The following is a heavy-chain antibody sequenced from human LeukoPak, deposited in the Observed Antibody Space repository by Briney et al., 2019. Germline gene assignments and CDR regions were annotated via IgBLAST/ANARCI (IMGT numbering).Heavy chain of an antibody. CDR3: ARYKAQTGTSEFDS. CDR2: ASYNGTT. V-gene: IGHV4-59*11. Sequence: SETLSLTCTVSGGSISYHYWNWIREPPGRGLEWMGDASYNGTTNYNPSLKARLTISLDPSNDQFSLRLSSVTAADTAVYFCARYKAQTGTSEFDSWGKGTTVTVSS. J-gene: IGHJ6*04. CDR1: GGSISYHY. D-gene: IGHD1-7*01.